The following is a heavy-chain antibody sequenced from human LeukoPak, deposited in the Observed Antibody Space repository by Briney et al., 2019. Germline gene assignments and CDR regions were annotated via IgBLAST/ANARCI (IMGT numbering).Heavy chain of an antibody. Sequence: GGSLRLSCAASGVTFSNAWMSWVRQAPGKGLEWVGRIKSKTDGGTTDYAAPVKGRFTISRDDSKNTLYLQMNSLKTEDTAVYYCTTDWAMVRGVTDAFDIWGQGTMVTVSS. CDR2: IKSKTDGGTT. J-gene: IGHJ3*02. V-gene: IGHV3-15*01. D-gene: IGHD3-10*01. CDR3: TTDWAMVRGVTDAFDI. CDR1: GVTFSNAW.